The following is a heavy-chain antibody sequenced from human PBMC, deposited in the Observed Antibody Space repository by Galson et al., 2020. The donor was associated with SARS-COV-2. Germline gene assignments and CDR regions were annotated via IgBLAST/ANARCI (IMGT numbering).Heavy chain of an antibody. D-gene: IGHD4-4*01. CDR3: AKISQGNRRFDY. J-gene: IGHJ4*02. CDR1: GFTFSSYG. V-gene: IGHV3-30*18. Sequence: TGGSLRLSCAASGFTFSSYGMHWVRQAPGKGLEWVAVISYDGSNKYYADSVKGRFTISRDNSKNTLYLQMNSLRAEDTAVYYCAKISQGNRRFDYWGQGTLVTVSS. CDR2: ISYDGSNK.